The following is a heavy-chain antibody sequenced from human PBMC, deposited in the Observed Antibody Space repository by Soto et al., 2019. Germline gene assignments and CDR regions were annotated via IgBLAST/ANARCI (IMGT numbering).Heavy chain of an antibody. CDR3: ARVLLWFGELPYRMDV. V-gene: IGHV4-31*03. D-gene: IGHD3-10*01. CDR1: GGSISSGGYY. Sequence: PSETLSLTCTVSGGSISSGGYYWSWIRQHPXKGLEWIGYIYYSGSTYYNPSLKSRVTISVDTSKNQFSLKLSSVTAADTAVYYCARVLLWFGELPYRMDVWGQGSTVTVYS. J-gene: IGHJ6*02. CDR2: IYYSGST.